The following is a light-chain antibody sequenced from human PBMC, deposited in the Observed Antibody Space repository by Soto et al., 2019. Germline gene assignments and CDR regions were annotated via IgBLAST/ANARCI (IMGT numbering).Light chain of an antibody. V-gene: IGKV3-11*01. CDR2: GAS. Sequence: EIVLTQSPATLSLSPVEIATLSCRASQSVSSYLAWYQQKPGQAPRLLIYGASTRATGIPDRFGGSGSGTDFTLTISRLEPEDFAVYYCQQRSNWPPFTFGQGTRLEIK. CDR1: QSVSSY. J-gene: IGKJ5*01. CDR3: QQRSNWPPFT.